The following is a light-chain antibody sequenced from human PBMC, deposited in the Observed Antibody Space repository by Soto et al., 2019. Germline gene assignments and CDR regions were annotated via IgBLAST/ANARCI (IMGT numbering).Light chain of an antibody. CDR3: CSYAGSYTYV. CDR2: EVS. CDR1: SSDVGSYNF. V-gene: IGLV2-23*02. J-gene: IGLJ1*01. Sequence: QSVLTQPASVSGSPGQSITISCTGTSSDVGSYNFVSWYQQHPGKAPKLMIYEVSKRPSGVSNGFSGSKSGNTASLTISGLQAEDEAYYYCCSYAGSYTYVFGTGTKVTVL.